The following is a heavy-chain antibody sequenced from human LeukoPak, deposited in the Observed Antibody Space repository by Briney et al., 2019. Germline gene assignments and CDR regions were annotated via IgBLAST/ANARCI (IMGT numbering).Heavy chain of an antibody. CDR2: ISNTSSIT. CDR3: ARTISY. CDR1: GFSFSSYS. J-gene: IGHJ4*02. V-gene: IGHV3-48*04. Sequence: PGGSLRLSCVASGFSFSSYSMNWIRQPPGKAPEWVAYISNTSSITQYADFVKGRFTISRDNAKNSLFMQMNSLRADDTAVYYCARTISYWGRGTLVTVSS. D-gene: IGHD3-3*01.